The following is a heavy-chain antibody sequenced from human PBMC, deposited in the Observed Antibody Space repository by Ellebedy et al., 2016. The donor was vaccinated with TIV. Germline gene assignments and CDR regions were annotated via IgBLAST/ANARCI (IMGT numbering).Heavy chain of an antibody. D-gene: IGHD1-26*01. CDR2: INNGGRTT. J-gene: IGHJ6*02. CDR1: GFTFSGYA. CDR3: AKEKVIGDGKWEIDV. Sequence: GESLKISCVASGFTFSGYAIPWVRQAPGKGLEWVSGINNGGRTTSYADSVKGRFTISRDNSRSTLYLQMNSLRAEDSAVYYCAKEKVIGDGKWEIDVWGQGTTVTVSS. V-gene: IGHV3-23*01.